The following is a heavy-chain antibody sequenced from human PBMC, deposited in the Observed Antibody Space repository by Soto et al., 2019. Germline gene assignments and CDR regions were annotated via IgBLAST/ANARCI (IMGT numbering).Heavy chain of an antibody. V-gene: IGHV3-30*18. CDR2: ISHDGNSP. CDR3: VKAQERSAQSSAVVITAFDF. J-gene: IGHJ3*01. CDR1: GFSFSNYG. D-gene: IGHD3-22*01. Sequence: QVHLVESGGGVVQPGRSLRLSCEGSGFSFSNYGIHWVRQAPGKGLEWVAVISHDGNSPHLADSVRGRFTISRDNSKNTVFLHMTSLRREDSAVYHCVKAQERSAQSSAVVITAFDFWGQGTMVTVSS.